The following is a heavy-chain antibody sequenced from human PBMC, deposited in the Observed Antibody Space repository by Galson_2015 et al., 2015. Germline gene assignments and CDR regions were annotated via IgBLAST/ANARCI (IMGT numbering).Heavy chain of an antibody. CDR3: ARGYFKRTAAAHY. V-gene: IGHV3-33*01. J-gene: IGHJ4*02. D-gene: IGHD6-13*01. CDR2: IWYDGSNK. Sequence: SLRLSCAASGFTFSSYGMHWVRQAPGKGLEWVAVIWYDGSNKYYADSVMGRFTISRDNSKNSLYLQMNSLRAEDTAVYYCARGYFKRTAAAHYWGQGTLVTVSS. CDR1: GFTFSSYG.